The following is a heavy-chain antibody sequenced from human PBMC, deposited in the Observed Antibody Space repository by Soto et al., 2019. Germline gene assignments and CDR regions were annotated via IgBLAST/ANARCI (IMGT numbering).Heavy chain of an antibody. J-gene: IGHJ1*01. Sequence: PRLSCAASGFTFDDYAMHWVRQVPGKGLEWVSGINWNSGSIGYGDSVKGRFAISRDNAKNSLHQQLISIIAEDTTFYYCVKDESINWYSGHFRHWGQGTLVTVSS. CDR1: GFTFDDYA. CDR3: VKDESINWYSGHFRH. V-gene: IGHV3-9*01. CDR2: INWNSGSI. D-gene: IGHD6-13*01.